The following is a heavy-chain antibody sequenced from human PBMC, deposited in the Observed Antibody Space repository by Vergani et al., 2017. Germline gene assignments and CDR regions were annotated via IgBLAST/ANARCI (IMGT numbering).Heavy chain of an antibody. CDR2: ISYDGNKK. CDR3: ARDLLTRVTTLDYYYMGV. D-gene: IGHD1-1*01. V-gene: IGHV3-30*03. Sequence: QVQLVESGGGEVQPGRSLRLSCSAAGFPFSHYGVHWVRQAPGKGLEWVAVISYDGNKKNYADSVKGRFTISRDNSKNTLYLEMNVLRAEDTAVYYCARDLLTRVTTLDYYYMGVWGKGTTVTVSS. J-gene: IGHJ6*03. CDR1: GFPFSHYG.